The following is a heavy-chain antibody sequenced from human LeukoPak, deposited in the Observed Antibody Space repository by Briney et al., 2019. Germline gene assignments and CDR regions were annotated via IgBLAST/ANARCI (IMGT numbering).Heavy chain of an antibody. V-gene: IGHV4-59*08. D-gene: IGHD3-22*01. CDR3: TRLPTMIVVVATDAFDI. CDR2: VHYTGGT. CDR1: GVSISSDY. Sequence: PSETLSLTCTVSGVSISSDYWSWIRQPPGKGLEWIGYVHYTGGTNYNPSLKSRVTISVDTSKNQFSLKLSSVTAADTAVYYCTRLPTMIVVVATDAFDIWGQGTMVTVSS. J-gene: IGHJ3*02.